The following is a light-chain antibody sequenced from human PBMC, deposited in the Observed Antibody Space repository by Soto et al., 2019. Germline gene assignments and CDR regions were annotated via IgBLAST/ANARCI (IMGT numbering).Light chain of an antibody. J-gene: IGKJ2*01. V-gene: IGKV3-15*01. Sequence: ETLLTQSPATLSVSPGERATLSCRASQSVRDNLAWYQQKPGQAPRLLIYGASTRAPGIPDRFSGSGFGTEFSLTISSLQSEDFAVYYCQQHNDWPPSTFGQGTK. CDR3: QQHNDWPPST. CDR1: QSVRDN. CDR2: GAS.